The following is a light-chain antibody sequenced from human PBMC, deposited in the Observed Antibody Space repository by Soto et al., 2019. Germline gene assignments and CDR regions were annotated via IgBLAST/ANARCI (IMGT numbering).Light chain of an antibody. J-gene: IGKJ5*01. CDR3: QQANSFPFT. CDR2: AAS. V-gene: IGKV1-12*01. Sequence: DIQMTQSPSSVSASVGDRVTITCRASQGISSWLAWYQQKPGKAPKLLIYAASSCKVGSHQGSAAVDLGQISLSPSAACSLKIATYYCQQANSFPFTFGQGTRLEIK. CDR1: QGISSW.